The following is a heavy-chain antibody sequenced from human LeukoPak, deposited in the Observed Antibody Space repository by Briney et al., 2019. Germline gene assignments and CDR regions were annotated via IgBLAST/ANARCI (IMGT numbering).Heavy chain of an antibody. D-gene: IGHD2-15*01. J-gene: IGHJ5*02. CDR2: IYHSGST. Sequence: SETLSLTCAVSGGSISSGGYSWSWIRQPPGKGLEWIGYIYHSGSTYYNPSLKSRVIISVDRSKNQFSLNLSSVTAADMAVYYCAREGYCSGGSCDNWFDPWGQGTLVTVSS. CDR1: GGSISSGGYS. CDR3: AREGYCSGGSCDNWFDP. V-gene: IGHV4-30-2*01.